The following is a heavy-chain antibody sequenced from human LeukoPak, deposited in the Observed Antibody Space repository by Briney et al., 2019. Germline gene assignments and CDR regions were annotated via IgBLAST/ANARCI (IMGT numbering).Heavy chain of an antibody. CDR3: AKDQERYSSGWYLFDY. CDR1: GFTFSSYA. V-gene: IGHV3-23*01. Sequence: GGSLRPSCAASGFTFSSYAMSWVRQAPGKGLEWVSAISGSGGSTYYADSVKGRFTISRDNSKNTLYLQMNSLRAEDTAVYYCAKDQERYSSGWYLFDYWGQGTLVTVSS. J-gene: IGHJ4*02. CDR2: ISGSGGST. D-gene: IGHD6-19*01.